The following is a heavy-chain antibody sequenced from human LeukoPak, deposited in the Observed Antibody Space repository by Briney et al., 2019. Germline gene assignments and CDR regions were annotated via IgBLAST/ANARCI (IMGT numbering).Heavy chain of an antibody. Sequence: GGSLRLSCAASGFTFSDYYMSWIRQAPGKGLEWVSYISSSSSDTNYADSVKGRFPISRDNAKNSLLLQMNSLRAEDTAVYYCARVLATGGVTYYFDYWGQGTLVTVSS. J-gene: IGHJ4*02. D-gene: IGHD5-12*01. CDR3: ARVLATGGVTYYFDY. CDR1: GFTFSDYY. V-gene: IGHV3-11*06. CDR2: ISSSSSDT.